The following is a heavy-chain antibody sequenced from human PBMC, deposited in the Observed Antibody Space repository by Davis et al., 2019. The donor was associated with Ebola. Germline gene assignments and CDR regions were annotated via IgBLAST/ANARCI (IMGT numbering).Heavy chain of an antibody. Sequence: GESLKISCAASGFTFSSYSMNWVRQAPGKGLEWVSSISSSSSYIYYADSVKGRFTISRDNAKNSLYLQMNSLRAEDTAVYYCAREEYYYDSSGYYRYYFDYWGQGTLVTVSS. D-gene: IGHD3-22*01. CDR1: GFTFSSYS. J-gene: IGHJ4*02. V-gene: IGHV3-21*01. CDR3: AREEYYYDSSGYYRYYFDY. CDR2: ISSSSSYI.